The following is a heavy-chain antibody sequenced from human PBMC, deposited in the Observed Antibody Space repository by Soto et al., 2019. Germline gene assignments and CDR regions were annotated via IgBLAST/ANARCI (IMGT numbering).Heavy chain of an antibody. CDR2: IKQDVSEI. Sequence: GGSLRLSCAASGFIFSGYWMTWVRQAPGKGLEWVANIKQDVSEIYYVDSVRGRFTISRDNAKNSLYLQMNSLRAEDTAVYYCARDWNGYRDYWGQGTLVTVSS. CDR1: GFIFSGYW. J-gene: IGHJ4*02. V-gene: IGHV3-7*05. CDR3: ARDWNGYRDY. D-gene: IGHD5-12*01.